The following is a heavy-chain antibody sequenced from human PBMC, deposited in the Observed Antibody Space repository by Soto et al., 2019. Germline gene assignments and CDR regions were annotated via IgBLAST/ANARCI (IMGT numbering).Heavy chain of an antibody. CDR1: GGSISSSSYY. D-gene: IGHD5-12*01. V-gene: IGHV4-39*01. CDR2: IYYSGST. J-gene: IGHJ4*02. Sequence: QLQLQESGPGLVKPSETLSLTCTVSGGSISSSSYYWGWIRQPPGKGLEWIGSIYYSGSTYYNPSLKSRVTISVDKSKNKCSLKLSSVTAADTAVYYCARLEGLATISYYFDYWGQGTLVTVSS. CDR3: ARLEGLATISYYFDY.